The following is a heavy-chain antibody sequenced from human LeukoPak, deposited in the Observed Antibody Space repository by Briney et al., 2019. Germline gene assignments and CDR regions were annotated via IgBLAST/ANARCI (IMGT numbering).Heavy chain of an antibody. CDR1: GYTFTSYN. J-gene: IGHJ5*02. CDR2: INPSGGST. V-gene: IGHV1-46*01. D-gene: IGHD3-10*01. CDR3: ARDPGGSGSYSNWFDP. Sequence: ASVKVFCKAFGYTFTSYNIHWVRQAPGQGLEWMGIINPSGGSTSYAQKFQGRVTMTRETSTSTVYMELSSLISEDTAVYYCARDPGGSGSYSNWFDPWGQGTLVTVSS.